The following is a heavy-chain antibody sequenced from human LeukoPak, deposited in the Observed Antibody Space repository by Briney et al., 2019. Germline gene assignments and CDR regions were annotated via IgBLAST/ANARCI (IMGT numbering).Heavy chain of an antibody. CDR3: ARNYYDTSAHLD. V-gene: IGHV4-39*01. Sequence: SETLSLTCTVSGGSINSGTYYWGWIRQPPGKGLEWIGSIFYTGSTYYNPSVKSRITISVDTSNNQFSLTLTSMTAADTAIYYCARNYYDTSAHLDWGQGTLVTVSA. J-gene: IGHJ4*02. CDR1: GGSINSGTYY. CDR2: IFYTGST. D-gene: IGHD3-22*01.